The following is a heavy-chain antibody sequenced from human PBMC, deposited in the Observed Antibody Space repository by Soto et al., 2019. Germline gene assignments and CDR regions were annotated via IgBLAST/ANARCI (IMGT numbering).Heavy chain of an antibody. CDR3: ATNSGAETFDS. D-gene: IGHD1-1*01. J-gene: IGHJ4*02. V-gene: IGHV3-7*01. CDR1: GFTFTSRW. CDR2: IKGDGSEK. Sequence: EVQLVESGGGLVQPGGSLRLSCAASGFTFTSRWMNWVRQAPGKGLEWVANIKGDGSEKTCGDSVKGRFTISRDNAKNSLYLQMNNLRAEDTAVSYCATNSGAETFDSWGQGTRVTVSS.